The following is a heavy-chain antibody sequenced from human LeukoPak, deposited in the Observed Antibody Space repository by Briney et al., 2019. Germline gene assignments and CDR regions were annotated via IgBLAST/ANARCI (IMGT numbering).Heavy chain of an antibody. J-gene: IGHJ3*02. CDR3: AREGTAREDDAFDI. CDR2: ISSNGGST. D-gene: IGHD2-21*02. V-gene: IGHV3-64*04. CDR1: GFTFSSYA. Sequence: GGSLRLSCSASGFTFSSYAMHWVRQAPGKGLEYVSAISSNGGSTYYADSVKGRFTISRGNAKNSLYLQMNSLRAEDTAVYYCAREGTAREDDAFDIWGQGTMVTVSS.